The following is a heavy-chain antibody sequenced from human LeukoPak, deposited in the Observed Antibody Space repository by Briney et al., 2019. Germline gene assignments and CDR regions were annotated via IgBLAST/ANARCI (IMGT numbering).Heavy chain of an antibody. Sequence: SETLSLTCAVYGGSFSGYYWSWLRQPPGKGLEWIGEINHSGSTNYNPSLKSRLTISVDTSKNQFSLKLSSVTAADTAVYYCARGGQWLVTWYFDYWGQGTLVTVSS. V-gene: IGHV4-34*01. CDR3: ARGGQWLVTWYFDY. J-gene: IGHJ4*02. CDR1: GGSFSGYY. CDR2: INHSGST. D-gene: IGHD6-19*01.